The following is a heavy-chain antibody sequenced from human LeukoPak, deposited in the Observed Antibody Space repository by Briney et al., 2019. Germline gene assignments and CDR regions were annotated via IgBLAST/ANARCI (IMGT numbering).Heavy chain of an antibody. D-gene: IGHD1-26*01. Sequence: SQTLSLTCTVSGGSISGSTYYWGWLRQPAGKGLDWIGRIYASGSTSYNPSLKSRATISVDTSKNQFSLKLSSVTAADTAIYYCARDGGSYSLDYWGRGTLVTVSS. V-gene: IGHV4-61*02. CDR2: IYASGST. J-gene: IGHJ4*02. CDR1: GGSISGSTYY. CDR3: ARDGGSYSLDY.